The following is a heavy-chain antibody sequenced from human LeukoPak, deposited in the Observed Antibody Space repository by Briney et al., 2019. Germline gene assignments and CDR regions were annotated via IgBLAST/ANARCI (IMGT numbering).Heavy chain of an antibody. J-gene: IGHJ4*02. V-gene: IGHV4-31*03. CDR2: IYYSGST. Sequence: SETLSLTCTVSGGSVSSGDYYWRWIRQLPGKGLEWIGYIYYSGSTYYNPSLKSRLTISVDTSKNQFSLKLSSVTAADTAVYYCARRRGNTSGFQGYYFDYWGQGTLVTVSS. CDR3: ARRRGNTSGFQGYYFDY. D-gene: IGHD6-19*01. CDR1: GGSVSSGDYY.